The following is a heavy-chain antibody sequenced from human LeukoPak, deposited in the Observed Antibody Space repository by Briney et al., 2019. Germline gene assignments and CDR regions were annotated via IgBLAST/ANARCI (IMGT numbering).Heavy chain of an antibody. V-gene: IGHV1-46*01. CDR3: ARDFDYGDYGPQSYPGY. CDR1: GYAFTSYY. D-gene: IGHD4-17*01. Sequence: GASVKVSCKASGYAFTSYYMHWVRQAPGQGLEWMGVINPSGGSTSYAQNFQGRVTMTTDTSTTTVYMELSSLRSEDTAVYYCARDFDYGDYGPQSYPGYWGQGTLVTVSS. J-gene: IGHJ4*02. CDR2: INPSGGST.